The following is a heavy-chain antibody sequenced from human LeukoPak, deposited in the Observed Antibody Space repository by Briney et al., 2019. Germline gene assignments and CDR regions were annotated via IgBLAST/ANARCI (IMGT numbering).Heavy chain of an antibody. J-gene: IGHJ3*02. Sequence: GGSLRLSCAASGFTFSSYGMHWVRQAPGKGLEWVAVISYDGSNKYYADSVKGRFTISRDNSKNTLYLQMNSLRAEDTAVYYCAKGWDDAFDIWGRGTMVTVSS. V-gene: IGHV3-30*18. D-gene: IGHD6-19*01. CDR1: GFTFSSYG. CDR3: AKGWDDAFDI. CDR2: ISYDGSNK.